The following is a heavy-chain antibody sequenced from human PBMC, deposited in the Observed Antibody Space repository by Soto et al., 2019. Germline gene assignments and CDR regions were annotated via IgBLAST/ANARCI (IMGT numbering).Heavy chain of an antibody. CDR3: ARRYGPGFDY. D-gene: IGHD4-17*01. V-gene: IGHV4-59*08. Sequence: SETLSLTCTVSGGSISSYYWSWIRQPPGKGLEWIGHIYYSGSTNYNPSHKSRVTISVDTSKNQFSLKLSSVTAADTAVYYCARRYGPGFDYWGQGTLVTVSS. CDR2: IYYSGST. J-gene: IGHJ4*02. CDR1: GGSISSYY.